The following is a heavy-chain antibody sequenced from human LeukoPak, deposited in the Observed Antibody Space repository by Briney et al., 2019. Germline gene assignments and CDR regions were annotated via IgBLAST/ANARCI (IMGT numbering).Heavy chain of an antibody. CDR2: ITINGGST. CDR1: GFIFSIYA. J-gene: IGHJ4*02. Sequence: GGSLRLSCAASGFIFSIYAMHWVRQAPGKGLEYVSGITINGGSTFYANSVKGRFTISRDNSKNTLYLQMGSLRAEDMAVYYCARDYFGSGSYGYFDYWGQGTLVTVSS. CDR3: ARDYFGSGSYGYFDY. V-gene: IGHV3-64*01. D-gene: IGHD3-10*01.